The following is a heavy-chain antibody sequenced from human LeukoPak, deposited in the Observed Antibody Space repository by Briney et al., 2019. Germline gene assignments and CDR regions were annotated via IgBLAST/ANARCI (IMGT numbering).Heavy chain of an antibody. CDR1: GFTFSSYS. D-gene: IGHD1-26*01. CDR3: ARDLGGAREWYYYYYMDV. Sequence: PGGSLRLSCAASGFTFSSYSMNRVRQAPGKGLEWVSYISSSSSTIYYADSVKGRFTISRDNAKNSLYLQMNSLRAEDTAVYYCARDLGGAREWYYYYYMDVWGKGTTVTVSS. J-gene: IGHJ6*03. V-gene: IGHV3-48*01. CDR2: ISSSSSTI.